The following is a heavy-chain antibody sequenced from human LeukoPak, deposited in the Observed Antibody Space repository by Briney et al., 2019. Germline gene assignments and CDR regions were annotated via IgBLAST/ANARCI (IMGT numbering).Heavy chain of an antibody. CDR3: AKDNYDSSGYAEYYYYYGMDV. CDR2: ISGSGGST. J-gene: IGHJ6*02. CDR1: GFTFSSYA. D-gene: IGHD3-22*01. V-gene: IGHV3-23*01. Sequence: GGSLRLSCAASGFTFSSYAMSWVRQAPGKGLEWVSAISGSGGSTYYADSVKGRFTISRDNSKNTLYLQMNSLRAEDTAVYYCAKDNYDSSGYAEYYYYYGMDVWGQGTTVTVSS.